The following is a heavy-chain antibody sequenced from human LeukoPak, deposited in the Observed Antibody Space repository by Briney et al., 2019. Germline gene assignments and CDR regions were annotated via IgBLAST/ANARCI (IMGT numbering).Heavy chain of an antibody. CDR2: IFNSGDT. J-gene: IGHJ3*02. Sequence: PGGSLRLSCAASGFTISSNYMNWVRQAPGKGLEWVSVIFNSGDTYYADSVKGRSTISRDTSKNTLYLQMNSLRVDATAVYYCARDPAPATGAFDIWGQGTMVIIS. V-gene: IGHV3-53*01. CDR3: ARDPAPATGAFDI. CDR1: GFTISSNY. D-gene: IGHD1-1*01.